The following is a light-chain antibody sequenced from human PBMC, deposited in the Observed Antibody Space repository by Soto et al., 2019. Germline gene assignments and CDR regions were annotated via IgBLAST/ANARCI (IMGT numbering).Light chain of an antibody. V-gene: IGLV2-14*01. J-gene: IGLJ1*01. CDR1: SSDVGGYNY. CDR3: SSYTSSRTPRYV. Sequence: QSVLTQPASVSGSPGQSITISCTGTSSDVGGYNYVSWYQQHPGKAPKLMIYDVSNRPSGVSNRFSGSKSGNTASLTISGLHAEDEADYYCSSYTSSRTPRYVFGTGTKLTVL. CDR2: DVS.